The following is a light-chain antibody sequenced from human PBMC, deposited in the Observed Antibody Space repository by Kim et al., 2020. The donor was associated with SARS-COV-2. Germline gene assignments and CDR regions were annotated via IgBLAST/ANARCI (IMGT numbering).Light chain of an antibody. CDR2: SNN. V-gene: IGLV1-44*01. CDR1: SSNIGSNT. Sequence: QSVLTQPPSASGTPGQRVTISCSGSSSNIGSNTVNWYQQLPGTAPKLLIYSNNQRPSGVPDRFSGSKSGTSASLAISGHQSEDEADYYCAAWDDSLNGHVVFGGGTQLTVL. J-gene: IGLJ2*01. CDR3: AAWDDSLNGHVV.